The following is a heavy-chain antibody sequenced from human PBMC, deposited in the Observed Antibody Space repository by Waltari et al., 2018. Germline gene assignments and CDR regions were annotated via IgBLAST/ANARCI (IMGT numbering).Heavy chain of an antibody. CDR2: LNPSGGSK. CDR3: AREGYYYDSSGKYFDY. V-gene: IGHV1-46*01. CDR1: GYTFTSYY. D-gene: IGHD3-22*01. Sequence: QVQLVQSGAEVKKPGASVKVSCKASGYTFTSYYMHWLRQAPGQGLEWVGILNPSGGSKRYAQKFQGRVTMTRDTSTSTVYMELSSLRSEDTAVYYCAREGYYYDSSGKYFDYWGQGTLVTVSS. J-gene: IGHJ4*02.